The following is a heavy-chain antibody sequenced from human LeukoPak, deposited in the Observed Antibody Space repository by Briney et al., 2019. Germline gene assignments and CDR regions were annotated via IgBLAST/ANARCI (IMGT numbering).Heavy chain of an antibody. D-gene: IGHD3-22*01. CDR2: ISYDGSNK. CDR1: GFTFSSYT. V-gene: IGHV3-30-3*01. J-gene: IGHJ4*02. CDR3: ARDTDYYDRSYYFDY. Sequence: QPGRSLRLACSASGFTFSSYTMHWVRQAPGKGLEWVAVISYDGSNKYYAHSVKGRLTIYRDNSKNTLYLQMNSLRAEAAAVYYCARDTDYYDRSYYFDYWGQGTLVTVSS.